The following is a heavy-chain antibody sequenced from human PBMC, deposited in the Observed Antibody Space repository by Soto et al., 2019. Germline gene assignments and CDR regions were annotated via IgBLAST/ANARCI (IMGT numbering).Heavy chain of an antibody. J-gene: IGHJ4*01. CDR1: RFNFSSYG. D-gene: IGHD6-19*01. CDR3: EIESPAGCGSLGPCYY. V-gene: IGHV3-30*02. Sequence: GGSLSLSCAASRFNFSSYGMHWVRQAPGKGLEWVAVVWYDGSNKYYADSVKGRFTISRDNSKKTLYQPMNSLRAEDTAVYYCEIESPAGCGSLGPCYYWGRGTWVTGS. CDR2: VWYDGSNK.